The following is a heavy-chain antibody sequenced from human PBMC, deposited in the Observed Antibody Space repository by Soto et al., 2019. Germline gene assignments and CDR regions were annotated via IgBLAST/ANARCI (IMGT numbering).Heavy chain of an antibody. V-gene: IGHV3-74*01. D-gene: IGHD3-3*01. CDR1: RLTFSNYY. J-gene: IGHJ4*02. CDR2: LSGDNAYI. Sequence: EVQLVESGGGLVQPGGSLTLSCTASRLTFSNYYMHWVRQAPGKGLEWVSRLSGDNAYILYADSVKGRFTISRDNARNTVYLQMNSLRAEDTGIYYCAAMILGGRDYWGQGTLVTVSS. CDR3: AAMILGGRDY.